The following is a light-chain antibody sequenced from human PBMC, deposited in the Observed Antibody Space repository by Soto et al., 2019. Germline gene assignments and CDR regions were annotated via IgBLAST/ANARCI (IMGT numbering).Light chain of an antibody. Sequence: QSVLTQPASVSGSPGQSITISCTGTNIDVGGYNYVSWYQQHPGKAPKLMIYHVTYRPSGVSNRYSGSKSGNSASLTISGLQADDEADYYCCSLTTSHTYVFGSGTKVSVL. CDR2: HVT. CDR3: CSLTTSHTYV. CDR1: NIDVGGYNY. J-gene: IGLJ1*01. V-gene: IGLV2-14*03.